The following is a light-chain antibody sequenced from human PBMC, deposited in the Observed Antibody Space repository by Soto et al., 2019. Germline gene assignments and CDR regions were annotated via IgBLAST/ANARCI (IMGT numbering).Light chain of an antibody. Sequence: VLTQPASVSGSPGQSITISCTGTRTDVGGYNFVSWYQQHPGKAPKLIIYEVSNRPSGVSNRFSGSKSDNTASLTISGLQAEDEADYYCCSYVSSKTYVFGTGTKVTVL. CDR1: RTDVGGYNF. CDR3: CSYVSSKTYV. CDR2: EVS. J-gene: IGLJ1*01. V-gene: IGLV2-14*01.